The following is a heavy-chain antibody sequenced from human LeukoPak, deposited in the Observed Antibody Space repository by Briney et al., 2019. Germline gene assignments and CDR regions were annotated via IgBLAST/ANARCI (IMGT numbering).Heavy chain of an antibody. J-gene: IGHJ4*02. CDR1: GGSISSSSYY. Sequence: PSETLSLTCTVSGGSISSSSYYWGWIRQPPGKGLEWIGSIYYSGSTYYNPSLKSRATISVDTSKNQFSLKLSSVTAADTAVYYCARITDFWSGYYDYWGQGTLVTVSS. CDR2: IYYSGST. V-gene: IGHV4-39*07. CDR3: ARITDFWSGYYDY. D-gene: IGHD3-3*01.